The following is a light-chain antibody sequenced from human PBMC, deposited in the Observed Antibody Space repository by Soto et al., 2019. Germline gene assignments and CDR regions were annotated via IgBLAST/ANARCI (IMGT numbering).Light chain of an antibody. CDR2: EVS. J-gene: IGLJ1*01. CDR1: SSDVGGYNY. CDR3: SSCTSSNTHV. V-gene: IGLV2-14*01. Sequence: QSVLIQPASVSGSPGQSITISCTGTSSDVGGYNYVSWYQQHPGKAPKLMIYEVSNRPSGVSNRFSGSKSGNTASLTISGLQAEDEADYYCSSCTSSNTHVFGTGTKVTVL.